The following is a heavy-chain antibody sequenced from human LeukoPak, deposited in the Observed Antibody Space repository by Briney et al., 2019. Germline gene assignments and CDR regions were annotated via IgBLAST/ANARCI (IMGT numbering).Heavy chain of an antibody. D-gene: IGHD2-15*01. CDR2: VSYSGST. CDR3: ARDASGAFYFDY. Sequence: PSETLSLTCTVSGGSISGYYWTWIRQPPGKGLEYIGFVSYSGSTNYNPSLKSRVTISVDTSKNQFSLKLRSVTAADTAVYYCARDASGAFYFDYWGLGTLVTVSS. J-gene: IGHJ4*02. V-gene: IGHV4-59*01. CDR1: GGSISGYY.